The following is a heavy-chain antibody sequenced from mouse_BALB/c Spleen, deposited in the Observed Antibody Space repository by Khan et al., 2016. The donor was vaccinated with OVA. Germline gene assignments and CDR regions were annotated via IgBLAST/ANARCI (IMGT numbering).Heavy chain of an antibody. CDR1: GFYFSTYS. Sequence: EVELVESGGDLVRPGGSLKLSCAASGFYFSTYSMSWVRQTPEKRLEWVATISSGSSFTYYPDSVKGRFTISRDNATNSPYLQMSSLKSEDTTMYYCTRDRSYYGCDSLVRNWGQGTTLTVSS. D-gene: IGHD1-1*01. V-gene: IGHV5-6-4*01. CDR3: TRDRSYYGCDSLVRN. J-gene: IGHJ2*01. CDR2: ISSGSSFT.